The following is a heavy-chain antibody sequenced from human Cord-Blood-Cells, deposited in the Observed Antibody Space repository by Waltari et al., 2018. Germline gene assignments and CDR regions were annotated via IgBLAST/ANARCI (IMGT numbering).Heavy chain of an antibody. J-gene: IGHJ6*02. CDR3: ARGASSGYYYYYYYGMDV. V-gene: IGHV4-34*01. CDR2: INHSGST. D-gene: IGHD3-22*01. Sequence: QVQLQQWGAGLLKPSETLSLTCAVYGGSFSGYYWNWIRQPPGKGLEWIGEINHSGSTNYNPSLKSRVTISVDTSKNQFSLKLSSVTAADTAVYYCARGASSGYYYYYYYGMDVWGQGTTVTVSS. CDR1: GGSFSGYY.